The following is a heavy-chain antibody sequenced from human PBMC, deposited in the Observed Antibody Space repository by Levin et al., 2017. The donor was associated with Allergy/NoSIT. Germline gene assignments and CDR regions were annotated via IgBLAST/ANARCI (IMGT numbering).Heavy chain of an antibody. J-gene: IGHJ4*02. CDR3: AKENSNWGPGFVDY. Sequence: GESLKISCAASGFTFSSYAMSWVHQAPGKGLEWVSAISGTGGSTYYADSVKGRFTISRDNSKNTLYLQMNSLRAEDTAVYYGAKENSNWGPGFVDYWGQGTLVTVSS. CDR1: GFTFSSYA. V-gene: IGHV3-23*01. CDR2: ISGTGGST. D-gene: IGHD4-11*01.